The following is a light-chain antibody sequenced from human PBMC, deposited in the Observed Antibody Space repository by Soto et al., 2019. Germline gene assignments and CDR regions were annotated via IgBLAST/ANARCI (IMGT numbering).Light chain of an antibody. CDR2: EVS. CDR1: RSDVGGYNF. Sequence: QSVLTQPPSASGSPGQSVTISCTGTRSDVGGYNFVSWYQQHPGKAPKLIIYEVSNRPSGVSNRFSGSKSGDTASLTISGLHAEDEADFYCSSYTSSSTLYVFGTGTKV. V-gene: IGLV2-14*01. CDR3: SSYTSSSTLYV. J-gene: IGLJ1*01.